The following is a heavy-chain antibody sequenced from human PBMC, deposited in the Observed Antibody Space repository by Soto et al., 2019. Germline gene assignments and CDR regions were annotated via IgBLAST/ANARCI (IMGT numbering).Heavy chain of an antibody. CDR3: TTVHFYYYYDMDV. J-gene: IGHJ6*02. CDR1: GFTFSNAW. CDR2: IKSKTDGGTT. Sequence: GGSLRLSCAASGFTFSNAWMSWVRQAPGKGLEWVGRIKSKTDGGTTDYAAPVKGRFTISRDDSKNTLYLQMNSLKTEDTAVYYCTTVHFYYYYDMDVWGQGTTVTVSS. V-gene: IGHV3-15*01.